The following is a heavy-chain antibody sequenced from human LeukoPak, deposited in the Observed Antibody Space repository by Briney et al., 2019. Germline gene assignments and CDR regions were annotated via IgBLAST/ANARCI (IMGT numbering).Heavy chain of an antibody. CDR3: ARDDYYYDSSGYLDY. D-gene: IGHD3-22*01. CDR1: GYTFTTYG. Sequence: ASVKVSCKASGYTFTTYGITWVRQAPGQGLEWIGWISTSNGDTNYAQKLQGRVTMTADTSTSTAYMELRSLRLDDTAVYYCARDDYYYDSSGYLDYWGQGTLVTVSS. CDR2: ISTSNGDT. J-gene: IGHJ4*02. V-gene: IGHV1-18*01.